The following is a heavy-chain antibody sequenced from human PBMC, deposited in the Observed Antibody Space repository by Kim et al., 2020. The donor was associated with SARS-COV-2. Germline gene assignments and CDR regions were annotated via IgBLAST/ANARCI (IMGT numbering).Heavy chain of an antibody. J-gene: IGHJ5*02. CDR3: ARHHNYTYCTNGVCFTFDP. CDR1: GGSISSSSYY. D-gene: IGHD2-8*01. V-gene: IGHV4-39*01. Sequence: SETLSLTCTVSGGSISSSSYYWGWIRQPPGKGLEWIGSIYYSGSTYYNPSLKSRVTISVDTSKNQFSLKLSSVTAADTAVYYCARHHNYTYCTNGVCFTFDPWGQGTLVTVSS. CDR2: IYYSGST.